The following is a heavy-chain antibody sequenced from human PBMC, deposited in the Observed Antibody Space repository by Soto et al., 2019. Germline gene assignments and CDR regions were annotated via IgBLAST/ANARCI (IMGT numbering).Heavy chain of an antibody. Sequence: EVQLLESGGGVGQPAGSLRLSCAASRLTFSSYALSWVRQAPGKGLEWVSALSGSGGSTYYADSVKGPLTISRDKSKNALYLQMSSLRAEDTAVYYCAKDHGGIDYWGQGTLVTVSS. CDR2: LSGSGGST. J-gene: IGHJ4*02. V-gene: IGHV3-23*01. CDR3: AKDHGGIDY. D-gene: IGHD2-15*01. CDR1: RLTFSSYA.